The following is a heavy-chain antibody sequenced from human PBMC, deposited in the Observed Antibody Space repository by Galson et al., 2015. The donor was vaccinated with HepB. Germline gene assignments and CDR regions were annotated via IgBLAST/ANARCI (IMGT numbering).Heavy chain of an antibody. J-gene: IGHJ3*02. CDR3: ARQYCSGVSCYYAFDI. CDR1: GFDFSDSY. Sequence: SLRLSCAASGFDFSDSYMSWIRQAPGKGLEWVSSISTSSSYIYYADSVKGRFTISRDNAKNSLYVQMNSLRAEDTAVYYCARQYCSGVSCYYAFDIWGQGTMVTVSS. CDR2: ISTSSSYI. V-gene: IGHV3-11*06. D-gene: IGHD2-15*01.